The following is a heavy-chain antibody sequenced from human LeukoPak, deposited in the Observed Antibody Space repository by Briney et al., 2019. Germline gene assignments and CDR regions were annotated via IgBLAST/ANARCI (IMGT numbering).Heavy chain of an antibody. J-gene: IGHJ4*02. CDR2: ISHDGTNK. V-gene: IGHV3-30*07. Sequence: GGSLRLSCEASGFTISSYSIHWVRQAPGKGLEWVTLISHDGTNKDYADSVKGRFTISRDNSKNTLSLQMNSLRAEDTAVYYCAKSDCASDGCKLLNYWGQGTLVTASS. D-gene: IGHD2-21*01. CDR3: AKSDCASDGCKLLNY. CDR1: GFTISSYS.